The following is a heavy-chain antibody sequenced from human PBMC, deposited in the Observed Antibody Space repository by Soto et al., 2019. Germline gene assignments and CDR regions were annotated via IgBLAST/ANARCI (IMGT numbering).Heavy chain of an antibody. CDR3: AGGGQLANFDY. CDR2: IIPILGIA. Sequence: QVQLVQSGAEVKKPGSSVKVSCKASGGTFSSYTISWVRQAPGQGLEWMGRIIPILGIANYAQKFQGRVTITADKAAGTACMERSGLRCEATAVYYWAGGGQLANFDYWGQGTLVTVSS. CDR1: GGTFSSYT. D-gene: IGHD1-1*01. J-gene: IGHJ4*02. V-gene: IGHV1-69*02.